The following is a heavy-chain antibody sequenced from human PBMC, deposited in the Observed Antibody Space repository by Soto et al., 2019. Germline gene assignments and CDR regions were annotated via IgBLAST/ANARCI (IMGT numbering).Heavy chain of an antibody. CDR2: ARNKVNSYTT. CDR3: AGTRELRSNYFDY. Sequence: GGSLRLSCASSGSSGFTFIDHHMDWVRQAPGKGLEWVGRARNKVNSYTTAYAASVKGRFIISRDDSKNSLYLQMNSLRAEDTAVYYCAGTRELRSNYFDYWGQGTLVTVSS. J-gene: IGHJ4*02. V-gene: IGHV3-72*01. D-gene: IGHD1-7*01. CDR1: GFTFIDHH.